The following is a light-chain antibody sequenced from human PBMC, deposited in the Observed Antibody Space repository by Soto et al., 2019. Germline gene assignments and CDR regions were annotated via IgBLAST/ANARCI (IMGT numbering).Light chain of an antibody. Sequence: EIVLTQSPATLSLSPGERATLSCRASQSVSSYLAWYQQKPGQAPRLLIYDASNRATGIPARFSGSGSGTDCTRTISSREPEDFAIYYCQQRSNWPPVTFGGGTKVEIK. CDR1: QSVSSY. J-gene: IGKJ4*01. CDR3: QQRSNWPPVT. CDR2: DAS. V-gene: IGKV3-11*01.